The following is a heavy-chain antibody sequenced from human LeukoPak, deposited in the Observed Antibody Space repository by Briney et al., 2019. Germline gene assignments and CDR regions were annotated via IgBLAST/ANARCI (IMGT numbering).Heavy chain of an antibody. D-gene: IGHD3-10*01. Sequence: GGSLRLSCAASGFTFSSYSMNWVRQAPGKGLEWVANIKQDGSEKYYVDSVKGRFTISRDNAKNSLYLQMNSLRAEDTAVYYCARGGYYYGSGSYPDYWGQGTLVTVSS. J-gene: IGHJ4*02. V-gene: IGHV3-7*01. CDR3: ARGGYYYGSGSYPDY. CDR1: GFTFSSYS. CDR2: IKQDGSEK.